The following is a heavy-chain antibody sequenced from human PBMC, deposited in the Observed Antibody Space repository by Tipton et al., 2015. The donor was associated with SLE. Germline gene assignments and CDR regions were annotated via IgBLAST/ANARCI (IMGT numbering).Heavy chain of an antibody. CDR3: ARGVNSSGYYYFDY. CDR1: GYTFTTYD. J-gene: IGHJ4*02. V-gene: IGHV1-8*02. Sequence: QLVQSGAEVKKPGASVKVSCKASGYTFTTYDINWVRQATGQGLEWMGWMNPNSGNTGYAQKFQGRVTMTRHTSISTAYMELSSLRSEDTAVYYCARGVNSSGYYYFDYWGQGTLVTVSS. D-gene: IGHD6-19*01. CDR2: MNPNSGNT.